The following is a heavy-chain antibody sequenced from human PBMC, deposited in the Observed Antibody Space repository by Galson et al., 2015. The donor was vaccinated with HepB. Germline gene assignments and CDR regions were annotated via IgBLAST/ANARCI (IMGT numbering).Heavy chain of an antibody. CDR1: GGSISSYY. Sequence: ETLSLTCTVSGGSISSYYWSWIRQPPGKGLEWIGYIYYSGSTNSNPSLKSRVTISVDTSKNQFSLKMRSVTAADTAVYYCARDSTIYGSGSYYNDWFDPWGQGTLVTVSS. J-gene: IGHJ5*02. V-gene: IGHV4-59*01. CDR2: IYYSGST. CDR3: ARDSTIYGSGSYYNDWFDP. D-gene: IGHD3-10*01.